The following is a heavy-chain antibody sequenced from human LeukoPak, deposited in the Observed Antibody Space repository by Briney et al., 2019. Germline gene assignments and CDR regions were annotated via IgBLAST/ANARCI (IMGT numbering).Heavy chain of an antibody. CDR3: ARDRVSYGSGSTDFDY. V-gene: IGHV3-7*01. Sequence: GGSLRLSCAASGFTLSSYWMNWVRQAPGKGLEWVANIKQDGSEEYYVDSVKGRFTISRDNAKNSLFLQMNSLRAEDTAVYYCARDRVSYGSGSTDFDYWGQGTLVTVSS. D-gene: IGHD3-10*01. CDR1: GFTLSSYW. CDR2: IKQDGSEE. J-gene: IGHJ4*02.